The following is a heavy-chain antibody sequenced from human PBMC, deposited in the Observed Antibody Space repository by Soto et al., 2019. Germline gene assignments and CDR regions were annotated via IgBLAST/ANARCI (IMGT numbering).Heavy chain of an antibody. Sequence: EVQLVESGGGLVKPGGSLRLSCAASGFTFSNAWMNWVRQAPGKGLEWVGRIKSKTDGGTTDYAAPVKGRFTISRDDSKNTLYLQMKSLKTEDTAVYYCTTAIVVVPAAMVAMDAFDIWGQGTMVTVSS. CDR3: TTAIVVVPAAMVAMDAFDI. CDR1: GFTFSNAW. CDR2: IKSKTDGGTT. V-gene: IGHV3-15*07. D-gene: IGHD2-2*01. J-gene: IGHJ3*02.